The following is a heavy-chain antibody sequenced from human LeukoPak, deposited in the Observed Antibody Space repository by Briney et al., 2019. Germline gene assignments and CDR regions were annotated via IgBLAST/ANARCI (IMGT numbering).Heavy chain of an antibody. Sequence: ASVKVSCKASGYTLTELSMHWVRQAPGKGLEWMGGFDPEDGETIYAQKFQGRVTMTEDTSTDTAYMELSSLRSEDTAVYYRATIPRYCGGDCDYWGQGTLVTVSS. D-gene: IGHD2-21*02. CDR1: GYTLTELS. CDR2: FDPEDGET. CDR3: ATIPRYCGGDCDY. V-gene: IGHV1-24*01. J-gene: IGHJ4*02.